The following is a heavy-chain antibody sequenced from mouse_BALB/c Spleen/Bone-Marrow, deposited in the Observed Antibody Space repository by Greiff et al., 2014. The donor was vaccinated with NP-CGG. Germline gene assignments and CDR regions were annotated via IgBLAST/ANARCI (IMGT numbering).Heavy chain of an antibody. CDR3: ARERKPLEGAMDY. CDR1: GFPLTSYG. CDR2: IWAGGST. J-gene: IGHJ4*01. D-gene: IGHD2-10*02. V-gene: IGHV2-9*02. Sequence: VMLVESGPGLVAPSQSLSITCTVSGFPLTSYGVHWVRQPPGTGLEWLGVIWAGGSTNYNSALMSRLSISKDNSKSQVFLKMNSLQTDDTAMYYCARERKPLEGAMDYWGQGTSATVSS.